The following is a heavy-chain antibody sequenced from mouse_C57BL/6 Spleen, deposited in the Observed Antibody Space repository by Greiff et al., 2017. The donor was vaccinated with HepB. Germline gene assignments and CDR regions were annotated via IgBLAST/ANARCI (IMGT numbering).Heavy chain of an antibody. CDR1: GYAFTNYL. J-gene: IGHJ2*01. CDR2: INPGSGGT. V-gene: IGHV1-54*01. CDR3: ARRVYGNYAFDY. Sequence: QVPLQQSGAELVRPGTSVQVSCKASGYAFTNYLLEWVKQRPGQGLEWIGVINPGSGGTNYNEKFKGKATLTADKSSSTAYMQLSSLTSEDSAVYFCARRVYGNYAFDYWGQGTTLTVAS. D-gene: IGHD2-1*01.